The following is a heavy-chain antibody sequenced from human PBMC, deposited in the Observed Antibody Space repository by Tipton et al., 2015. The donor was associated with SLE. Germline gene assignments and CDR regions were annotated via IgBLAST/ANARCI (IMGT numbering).Heavy chain of an antibody. CDR3: ARSGFLEWLLPIGFDY. V-gene: IGHV4-34*01. Sequence: TLSLTYAVYGGSFSGYFWNWIRQPPGKGLEWIGEINQSGSTNYNPSLKSRATISVDTSKNQFSLKLSSVTAADTAIYYCARSGFLEWLLPIGFDYWGQGTLVTVSS. CDR2: INQSGST. CDR1: GGSFSGYF. D-gene: IGHD3-3*01. J-gene: IGHJ4*02.